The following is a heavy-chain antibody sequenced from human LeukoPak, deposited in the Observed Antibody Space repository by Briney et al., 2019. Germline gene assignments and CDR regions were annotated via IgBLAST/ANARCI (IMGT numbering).Heavy chain of an antibody. CDR2: TRNKANSYTT. CDR1: GFTFSDHY. CDR3: ARGITFGGEYYFDY. D-gene: IGHD3-16*01. J-gene: IGHJ4*02. Sequence: GGSLRLSCAASGFTFSDHYMYWVRQAPGKGLEWVGRTRNKANSYTTEYAASVKGRFTISRDDSKNSLYLQMNSLKTEDTAVYYCARGITFGGEYYFDYWGQGTLVTVSS. V-gene: IGHV3-72*01.